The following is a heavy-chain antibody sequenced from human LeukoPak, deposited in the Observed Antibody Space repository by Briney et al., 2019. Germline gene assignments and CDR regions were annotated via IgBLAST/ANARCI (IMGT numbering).Heavy chain of an antibody. J-gene: IGHJ4*02. CDR2: INQDASVR. D-gene: IGHD6-13*01. Sequence: GGSLRLSCAASGFSFSTYWMSWVRQTPEKGLEFVANINQDASVRNYMDSLKGRCTISRDNAKKSVYLEINSLRADDTAVYYCARNPGSSSFDLWGQGALVTVSS. CDR3: ARNPGSSSFDL. CDR1: GFSFSTYW. V-gene: IGHV3-7*01.